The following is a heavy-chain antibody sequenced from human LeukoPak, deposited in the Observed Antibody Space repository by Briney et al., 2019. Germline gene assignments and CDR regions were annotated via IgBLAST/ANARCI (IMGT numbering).Heavy chain of an antibody. J-gene: IGHJ4*02. CDR3: ARAAGRKDQLLSDY. Sequence: GASVKVSCKASGGTFSSYTISWVRHAPAQGLEWKGRIIPILGIANYAQKFQGRVTITVDKSRSTAYMELSSLSSEDTAVYYCARAAGRKDQLLSDYWGQGTLVTVSS. V-gene: IGHV1-69*02. D-gene: IGHD2-2*01. CDR2: IIPILGIA. CDR1: GGTFSSYT.